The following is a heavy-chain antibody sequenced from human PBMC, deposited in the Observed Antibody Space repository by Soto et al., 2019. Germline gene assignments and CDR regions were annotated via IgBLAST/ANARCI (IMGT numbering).Heavy chain of an antibody. D-gene: IGHD2-21*02. CDR1: GFTFRSYV. CDR2: TSYDGSDK. Sequence: QVQLVESGGGVVQPGTSLRVSCVGSGFTFRSYVMHWVRQAPGKGLEWVALTSYDGSDKYYDDSVRGRFTISRDNSRNTVDLQMDSLRLEDTALYSCARWVTTGGLDVWGQGTLVSVSS. V-gene: IGHV3-30*19. CDR3: ARWVTTGGLDV. J-gene: IGHJ1*01.